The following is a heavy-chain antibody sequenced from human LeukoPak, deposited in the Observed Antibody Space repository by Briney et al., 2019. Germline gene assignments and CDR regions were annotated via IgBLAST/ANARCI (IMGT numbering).Heavy chain of an antibody. D-gene: IGHD3-3*01. Sequence: ASVKVSCKTSGYTFIDNYINWVRQAPGQGLEWMGWINPNSGVVNYAQNFQGRVTMTRDTSISTAYMELSRLRSDDTAVYYCARDYYDFWSGYYRALGYWGQGTLVTVSS. CDR3: ARDYYDFWSGYYRALGY. J-gene: IGHJ4*02. V-gene: IGHV1-2*02. CDR1: GYTFIDNY. CDR2: INPNSGVV.